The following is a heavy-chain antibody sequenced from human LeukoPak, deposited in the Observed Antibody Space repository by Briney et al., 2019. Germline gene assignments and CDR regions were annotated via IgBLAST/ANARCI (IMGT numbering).Heavy chain of an antibody. CDR3: ARQTAMGRSGDY. CDR1: GYSFTSYW. J-gene: IGHJ4*02. D-gene: IGHD5-18*01. CDR2: IDPSDSET. V-gene: IGHV5-51*01. Sequence: GESLKISCKASGYSFTSYWIGWVRQMPGKGLEWMGIIDPSDSETRYTPSFQGPVTISGDKSLTPAYLQWNSLKASDTAMYYCARQTAMGRSGDYWGQGTLVTVSS.